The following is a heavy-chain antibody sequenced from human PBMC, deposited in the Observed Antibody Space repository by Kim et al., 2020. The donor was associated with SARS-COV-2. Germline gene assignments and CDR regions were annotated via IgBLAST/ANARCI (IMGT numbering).Heavy chain of an antibody. CDR3: ARLEQQLTTSRFRTNWFDP. D-gene: IGHD6-13*01. CDR2: IYYSGST. V-gene: IGHV4-39*01. J-gene: IGHJ5*02. Sequence: SETLSLTCTVSGGSISSSSYYWGWIRQPPGKGLEWIGSIYYSGSTYYNPSLKSRVTISVDTSKNQFSLKLSSVTAADTAVYYCARLEQQLTTSRFRTNWFDPWGQGTLVTVSS. CDR1: GGSISSSSYY.